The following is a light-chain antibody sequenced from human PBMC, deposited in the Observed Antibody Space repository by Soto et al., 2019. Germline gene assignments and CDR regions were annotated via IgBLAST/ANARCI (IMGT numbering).Light chain of an antibody. J-gene: IGKJ2*01. CDR1: QNIEKY. CDR3: QQSFSAPYT. CDR2: SAS. Sequence: DLQVTQSPSSLSASVGDRVTITCRASQNIEKYLNWYQLRPGKAPLLLIYSASDLRSDVPSRFSGGGSGTTFTLTISSLQPEDFATYYCQQSFSAPYTFGQGTNVDI. V-gene: IGKV1-39*01.